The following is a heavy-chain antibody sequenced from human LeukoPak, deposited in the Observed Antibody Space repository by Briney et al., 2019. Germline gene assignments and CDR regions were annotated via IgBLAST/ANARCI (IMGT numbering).Heavy chain of an antibody. CDR3: ARGPSITMVRGGQWHCYMDV. J-gene: IGHJ6*03. CDR1: GYTFTGYY. V-gene: IGHV1-2*02. D-gene: IGHD3-10*01. Sequence: ASVKVSCKASGYTFTGYYMHWVRQAPGQGLEWMGWINPNSGGPNYAQKFQGRVTMTRDTSTSTVYMELSSLRSEDTAVYYCARGPSITMVRGGQWHCYMDVWGKGTTVTISS. CDR2: INPNSGGP.